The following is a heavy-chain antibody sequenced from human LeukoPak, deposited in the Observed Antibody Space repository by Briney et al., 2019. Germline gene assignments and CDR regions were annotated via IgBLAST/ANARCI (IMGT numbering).Heavy chain of an antibody. CDR3: ARKSGSYYDH. CDR2: ISGSGITI. D-gene: IGHD1-26*01. J-gene: IGHJ4*02. CDR1: GFTFSDYY. V-gene: IGHV3-11*04. Sequence: GGSLRLSCAASGFTFSDYYMSWIRQAPGKGLECLPYISGSGITIYYADSVKGRFTISRGNAKNSLYLQMNSLRAEDTAVYYCARKSGSYYDHWGQGTLVTVSS.